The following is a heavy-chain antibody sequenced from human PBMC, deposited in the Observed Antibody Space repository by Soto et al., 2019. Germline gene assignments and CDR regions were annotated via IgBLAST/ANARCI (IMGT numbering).Heavy chain of an antibody. CDR3: TRNRGYYPIYYYYGLDV. CDR2: TYYRSKWFN. D-gene: IGHD1-26*01. V-gene: IGHV6-1*01. J-gene: IGHJ6*02. Sequence: SQTLSLTCAISGDSVSSNRAAWNWSRQSPSRGLEWLGTTYYRSKWFNDYAVSVKSRISINLDTSKNQFSLQLNSVTPEDTAVYYCTRNRGYYPIYYYYGLDVWGQGTTVTVSS. CDR1: GDSVSSNRAA.